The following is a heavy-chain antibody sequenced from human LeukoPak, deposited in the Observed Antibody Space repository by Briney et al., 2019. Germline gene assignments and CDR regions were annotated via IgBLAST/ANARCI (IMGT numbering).Heavy chain of an antibody. CDR1: GGSISSGGYY. CDR3: ARDGLLGALLL. CDR2: IYHSGRT. V-gene: IGHV4-31*11. D-gene: IGHD1-26*01. J-gene: IGHJ4*02. Sequence: SQTLSLTCDVSGGSISSGGYYWSWIRQHPGKGLEWIGFIYHSGRTYYNPSLQSRVTISVDTSKNQFSLKLTSVTAADTAVYYCARDGLLGALLLWGQGTLVTVSS.